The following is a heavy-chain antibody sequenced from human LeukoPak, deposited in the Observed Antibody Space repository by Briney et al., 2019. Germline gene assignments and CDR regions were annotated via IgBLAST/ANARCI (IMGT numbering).Heavy chain of an antibody. CDR3: AKNYYGSGSYRQPVDY. CDR1: GFTFSSYA. Sequence: HPGGSLRLSCAASGFTFSSYAMSWVRQAPGKRLEWVSAISGSGGSTYYADSVKGRFTISRDNSKNTLYLQMNSLRAEDTAVYYCAKNYYGSGSYRQPVDYWGQGTLVTVSS. D-gene: IGHD3-10*01. CDR2: ISGSGGST. V-gene: IGHV3-23*01. J-gene: IGHJ4*02.